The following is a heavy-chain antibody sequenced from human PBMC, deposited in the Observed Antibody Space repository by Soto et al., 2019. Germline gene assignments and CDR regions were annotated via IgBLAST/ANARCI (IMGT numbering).Heavy chain of an antibody. D-gene: IGHD6-6*01. Sequence: SETLSLTCTVSGGSVSSGSYYWSWIRQPPGKGLEWIGYIYYSGSTNYNPSLKSRGTISVDTSKNQFPLKLSSVTAADTAVYYCARGAAVAARPYYYYSGLDVWGQGTTVTVSS. CDR2: IYYSGST. CDR3: ARGAAVAARPYYYYSGLDV. J-gene: IGHJ6*02. CDR1: GGSVSSGSYY. V-gene: IGHV4-61*01.